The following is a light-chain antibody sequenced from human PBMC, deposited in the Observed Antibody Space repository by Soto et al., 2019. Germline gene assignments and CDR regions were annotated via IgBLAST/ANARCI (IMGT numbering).Light chain of an antibody. CDR2: EVS. V-gene: IGLV2-14*01. CDR1: SSDVGGYNY. CDR3: SSYTSTRV. J-gene: IGLJ1*01. Sequence: QSVLTQPASVSGSPGQSITISCTVTSSDVGGYNYASWYQQHPGKAPKLMIYEVSNRPSGVSNRFSGSKSGNTASLTISGLQAEDEADYYCSSYTSTRVFGTGTKVTVL.